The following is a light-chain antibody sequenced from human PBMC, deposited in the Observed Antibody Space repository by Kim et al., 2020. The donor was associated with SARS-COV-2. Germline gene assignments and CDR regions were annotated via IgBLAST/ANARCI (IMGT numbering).Light chain of an antibody. Sequence: DIQMTQSPSTLSASVGDRVTITCRASQGIRGWLAWYQQKPGKAPHLLIFQASNLGSGVPSRFSGSGSGTEFSLTISSLQPDDFATYYCQQYDRYPVTFGQGTKVDIK. CDR3: QQYDRYPVT. J-gene: IGKJ2*01. CDR1: QGIRGW. CDR2: QAS. V-gene: IGKV1-5*03.